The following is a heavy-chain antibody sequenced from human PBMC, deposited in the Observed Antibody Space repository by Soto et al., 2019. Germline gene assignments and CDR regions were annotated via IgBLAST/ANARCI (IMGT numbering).Heavy chain of an antibody. J-gene: IGHJ4*02. V-gene: IGHV3-33*01. D-gene: IGHD2-2*01. CDR2: IWYDGSNK. CDR1: GFTFSSYG. CDR3: ARDGGGYCSSTSCYHYFDY. Sequence: GGSLRLSCAASGFTFSSYGMHWVRQAPGKGLEWVAVIWYDGSNKYYADSVKGRFTISRDNSKNTLYLQMNSLRAEDTAVYYCARDGGGYCSSTSCYHYFDYWGQGTLVTVSS.